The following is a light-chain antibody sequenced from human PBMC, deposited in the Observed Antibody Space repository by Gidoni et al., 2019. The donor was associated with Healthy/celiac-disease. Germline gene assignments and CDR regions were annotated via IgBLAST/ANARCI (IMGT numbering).Light chain of an antibody. Sequence: QSVLTQPPSVSGAPGQRVTISCTGSSSNSGAGYDVHWYQQLPGTAPKLLIYGNSNRPSGVPDRFSGSKSGTSASLAITGLQAEDEADYYCQSYDSSLSAVVFGGGTKLTV. CDR3: QSYDSSLSAVV. J-gene: IGLJ2*01. CDR1: SSNSGAGYD. CDR2: GNS. V-gene: IGLV1-40*01.